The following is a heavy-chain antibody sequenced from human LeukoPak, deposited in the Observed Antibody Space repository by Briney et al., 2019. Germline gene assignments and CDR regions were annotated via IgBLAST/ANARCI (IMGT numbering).Heavy chain of an antibody. CDR1: GFTFSSYG. CDR3: AKPKSGSLLLRSDYFDY. CDR2: IRYDGSNK. D-gene: IGHD2-15*01. V-gene: IGHV3-30*02. J-gene: IGHJ4*02. Sequence: PGGSLRLSCAASGFTFSSYGMHWVRQAPGKGLEWVAFIRYDGSNKYYADSVKGRFTISRDNSKNTLYLQMNSLRAEDTAVYYCAKPKSGSLLLRSDYFDYWGQGTLVTVSS.